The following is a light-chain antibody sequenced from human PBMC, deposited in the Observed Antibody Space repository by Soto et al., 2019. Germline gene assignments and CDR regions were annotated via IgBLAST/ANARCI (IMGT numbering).Light chain of an antibody. V-gene: IGKV3-20*01. Sequence: EIVLTQSPGTLSLSPGERATLSCRASHSVSSSYLAWYQQKPGQAPRLLIYGGASRTTASPDRFSGSGSGTDVTLTISRLEPEDFAVYYCHQYGSSLTRTFGGGTKVDI. CDR3: HQYGSSLTRT. CDR2: GGA. J-gene: IGKJ4*02. CDR1: HSVSSSY.